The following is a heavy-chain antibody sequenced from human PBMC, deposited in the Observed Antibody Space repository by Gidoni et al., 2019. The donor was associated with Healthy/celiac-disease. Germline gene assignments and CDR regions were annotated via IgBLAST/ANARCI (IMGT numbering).Heavy chain of an antibody. J-gene: IGHJ4*02. CDR3: ARILWFGEFRDYYFDY. CDR1: GYTFTGYY. CDR2: INPNSGGK. Sequence: QVQLVQSGAEVKKPGASVKVSCKASGYTFTGYYMHWVRQAPGQGLEWMGWINPNSGGKNYAQKFQGRVTMTRDTSISTAYMELSRLRSDDTAVYYCARILWFGEFRDYYFDYWGQGTLVTVSS. D-gene: IGHD3-10*01. V-gene: IGHV1-2*02.